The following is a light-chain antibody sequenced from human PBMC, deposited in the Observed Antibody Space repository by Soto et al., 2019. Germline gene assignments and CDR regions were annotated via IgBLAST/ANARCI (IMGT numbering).Light chain of an antibody. CDR1: SSNIGNNA. Sequence: QSVLTQPPSGSAAPRQRVTISCSGSSSNIGNNAVNWYQQLPGKAPKLLIYYGDLLPSGVSDRFSGSKSGTSASLAISGLQSEEEADYYCAAWDDRLNGPVFGGGTKLTVL. CDR3: AAWDDRLNGPV. CDR2: YGD. J-gene: IGLJ3*02. V-gene: IGLV1-36*01.